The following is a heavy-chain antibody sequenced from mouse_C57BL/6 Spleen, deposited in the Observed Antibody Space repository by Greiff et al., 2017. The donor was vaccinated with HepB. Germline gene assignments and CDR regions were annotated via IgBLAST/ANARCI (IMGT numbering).Heavy chain of an antibody. CDR2: IFPGSGST. V-gene: IGHV1-75*01. CDR3: ARSGYYGLYYAMDY. D-gene: IGHD1-1*01. J-gene: IGHJ4*01. CDR1: GYTFTDYY. Sequence: VMLVESGPELVKPGASVKISCKASGYTFTDYYINWVKQRPGQGLEWIGWIFPGSGSTYYNEKFKGKATLTVDKSSSTAYMLLSSLTSEDSAVYFCARSGYYGLYYAMDYWGQGTSVTVSS.